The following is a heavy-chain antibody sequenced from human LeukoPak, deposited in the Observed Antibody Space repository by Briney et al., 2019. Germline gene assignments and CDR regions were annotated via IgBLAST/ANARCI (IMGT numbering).Heavy chain of an antibody. J-gene: IGHJ6*03. V-gene: IGHV4-4*07. CDR3: ARVGPRLYYYYMDV. CDR2: IYTSGST. D-gene: IGHD4-11*01. Sequence: SETLSLTCTVSGGSISSYYWSWIRQPAGKGLEWIGRIYTSGSTNYNPSLKSRVTMSVDTSKNQFSLKLSSVTAADTAVYYCARVGPRLYYYYMDVWGKGTTVTVSS. CDR1: GGSISSYY.